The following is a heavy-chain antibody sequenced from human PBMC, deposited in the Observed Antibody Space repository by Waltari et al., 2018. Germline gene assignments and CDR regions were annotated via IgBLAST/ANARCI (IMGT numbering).Heavy chain of an antibody. Sequence: QVQLVESGGGVVQPGRSLRLSCTASEFTLSSYAMHWVRQAPGKGLEWVAVISYNARNIYYVDSVKGRFTISRDNSKKMLYLQMNSLITEDTAVYYCARDYCDRTNCHGMDVWGQGTTVTVSS. CDR2: ISYNARNI. V-gene: IGHV3-30*04. J-gene: IGHJ6*02. CDR1: EFTLSSYA. CDR3: ARDYCDRTNCHGMDV. D-gene: IGHD3-22*01.